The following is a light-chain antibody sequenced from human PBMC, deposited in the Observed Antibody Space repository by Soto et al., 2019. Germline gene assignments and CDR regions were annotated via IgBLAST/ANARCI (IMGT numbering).Light chain of an antibody. CDR3: AQSTNWPTP. CDR2: GAS. Sequence: KVLKNVASALCVDPCEGPALSGSAGQSVSRKLVWYQQKPGQAPRLLIYGASTRATGIPERFSGSGSGTEFTLTTSSLQSGDFHACYCAQSTNWPTPFGEGTKVDIK. V-gene: IGKV3D-15*01. J-gene: IGKJ1*01. CDR1: QSVSRK.